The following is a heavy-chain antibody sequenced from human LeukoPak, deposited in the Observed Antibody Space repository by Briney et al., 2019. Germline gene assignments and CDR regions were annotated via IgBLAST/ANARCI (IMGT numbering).Heavy chain of an antibody. CDR1: GGTFSSYA. J-gene: IGHJ4*02. D-gene: IGHD7-27*01. CDR3: AREAGNWGSLDY. Sequence: SVKVSCKASGGTFSSYAISWVRQAPGQGLEWMGWIIPIFGTANYAQKFQGRVTITADESTSTAYMELSSLRSEDTAVYYCAREAGNWGSLDYWGRGTLVTVSS. V-gene: IGHV1-69*13. CDR2: IIPIFGTA.